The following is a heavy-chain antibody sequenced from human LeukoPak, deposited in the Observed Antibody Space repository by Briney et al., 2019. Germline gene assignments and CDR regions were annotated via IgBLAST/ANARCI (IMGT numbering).Heavy chain of an antibody. Sequence: GGSLRLSCAASGFTFSSYVMSWVRQAPGKGLEWVSAISGSGGSTYYADSVRGRFTISRDNSKNTLYLQMNSLRAEDTAVYYCAKVARSGWSIFDYWGQGTLVTVSS. J-gene: IGHJ4*02. CDR1: GFTFSSYV. CDR3: AKVARSGWSIFDY. D-gene: IGHD6-19*01. CDR2: ISGSGGST. V-gene: IGHV3-23*01.